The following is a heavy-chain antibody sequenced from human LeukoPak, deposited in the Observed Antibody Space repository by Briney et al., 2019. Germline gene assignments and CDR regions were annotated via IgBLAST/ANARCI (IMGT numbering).Heavy chain of an antibody. J-gene: IGHJ4*02. CDR1: GFTFSRFW. Sequence: GGSLRLSCAASGFTFSRFWIYWVRHAPGKGLVWVSRINSDGSETMYADSVKGRFTISRDNANNTLYLQMNSLRAEDTAVYYCARVRMGDDFNPFDYWGQGTLVTVSS. CDR2: INSDGSET. V-gene: IGHV3-74*03. D-gene: IGHD3-16*01. CDR3: ARVRMGDDFNPFDY.